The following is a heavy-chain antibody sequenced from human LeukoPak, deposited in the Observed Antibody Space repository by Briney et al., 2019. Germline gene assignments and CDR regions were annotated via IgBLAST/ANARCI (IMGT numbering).Heavy chain of an antibody. Sequence: GGSLRLSCAASGFTFSTYAMTWVRQAPGKGLEWVSAISGSAVSIYYVDSVKGRFTISRDNSKNTLYLQMSSLRAEDTAVYYCASRGVGDTGYFDYWGQGTLVTVSS. CDR2: ISGSAVSI. D-gene: IGHD1-26*01. CDR3: ASRGVGDTGYFDY. V-gene: IGHV3-23*01. J-gene: IGHJ4*02. CDR1: GFTFSTYA.